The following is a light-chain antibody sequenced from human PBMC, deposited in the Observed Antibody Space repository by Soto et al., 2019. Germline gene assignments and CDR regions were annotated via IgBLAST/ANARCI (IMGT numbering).Light chain of an antibody. CDR1: SSDVGGSNY. CDR3: SSYTSSNSNV. V-gene: IGLV2-14*01. J-gene: IGLJ1*01. Sequence: QSALTQPVSVSGSLGQSITISCTGTSSDVGGSNYVSWYQQFPGKAPKLMISDVTNRPSGVSNRFSGSKSGNTASLTISGLQAEDEADYYCSSYTSSNSNVFGTGSKVTVL. CDR2: DVT.